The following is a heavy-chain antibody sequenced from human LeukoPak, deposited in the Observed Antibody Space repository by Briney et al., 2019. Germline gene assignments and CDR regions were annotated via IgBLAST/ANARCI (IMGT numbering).Heavy chain of an antibody. CDR3: ARNEGTGDYYMDV. CDR2: VYYSGST. Sequence: SETLSLTCTISNGSISDDYWSWIRQPPGKGLEWIGYVYYSGSTNYNPSLRSRVTISVDTSKNQFSLKLSSVTAADTAVYYCARNEGTGDYYMDVWGKGTTVTVSS. D-gene: IGHD1-1*01. V-gene: IGHV4-59*08. CDR1: NGSISDDY. J-gene: IGHJ6*03.